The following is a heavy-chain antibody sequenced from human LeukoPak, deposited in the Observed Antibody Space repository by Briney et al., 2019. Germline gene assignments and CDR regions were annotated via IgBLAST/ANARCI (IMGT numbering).Heavy chain of an antibody. CDR2: IKRKTDGETT. D-gene: IGHD3-16*01. CDR1: GLTFSNAW. J-gene: IGHJ4*02. Sequence: GESLRLSCAASGLTFSNAWMSWVRQAPGEGLEWVGRIKRKTDGETTEYVATVKGRFTISRDDSKNTQYLQMNSLKTEDTGVYYCATASSGLFYWGQGTLVTVSS. V-gene: IGHV3-15*01. CDR3: ATASSGLFY.